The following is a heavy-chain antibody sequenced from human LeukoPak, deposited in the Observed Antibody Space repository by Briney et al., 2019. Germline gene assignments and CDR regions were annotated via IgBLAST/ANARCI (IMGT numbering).Heavy chain of an antibody. J-gene: IGHJ4*02. D-gene: IGHD3-10*02. Sequence: RGSLRLSCVASGFTFSNYWIHWVRQAPGKGLVWVSRTNNDGSSTTYADFVKGRFTSSRDNAKNTLYLQMDSLRAEDTAVYYCTRSVFPYYFDCWGQGTLVTVSS. CDR2: TNNDGSST. CDR1: GFTFSNYW. V-gene: IGHV3-74*01. CDR3: TRSVFPYYFDC.